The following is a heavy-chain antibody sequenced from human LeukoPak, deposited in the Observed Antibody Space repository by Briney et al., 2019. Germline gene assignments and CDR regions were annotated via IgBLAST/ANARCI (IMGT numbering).Heavy chain of an antibody. CDR2: ISGSGGST. CDR3: VKSGYNRFDY. Sequence: RPGGSLRLSCAASGFTFSTYAMSWVRQAPGKGLEWVSSISGSGGSTYYADSGKGRFTLSRDTSKNTLYLQMNSLRAADTAVYYCVKSGYNRFDYWGQGALVTVSS. CDR1: GFTFSTYA. J-gene: IGHJ4*02. D-gene: IGHD5-24*01. V-gene: IGHV3-23*01.